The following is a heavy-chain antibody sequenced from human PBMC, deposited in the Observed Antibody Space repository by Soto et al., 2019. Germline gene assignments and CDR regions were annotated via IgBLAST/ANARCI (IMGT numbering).Heavy chain of an antibody. Sequence: QVQLVQSGAEVKKPGASVKVSWKACGYTFTSYARHWVRQAPGQRLEWMGWINAGNGNTKYSQKFQGRVTITRDTFASTAYMELSSLRSEDTAVYYCATRGRSLGYYYGMDVWGQGTTVTVSS. V-gene: IGHV1-3*01. CDR2: INAGNGNT. D-gene: IGHD3-10*01. J-gene: IGHJ6*02. CDR1: GYTFTSYA. CDR3: ATRGRSLGYYYGMDV.